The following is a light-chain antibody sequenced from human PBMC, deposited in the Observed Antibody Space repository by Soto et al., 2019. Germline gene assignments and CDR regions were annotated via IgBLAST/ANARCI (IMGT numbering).Light chain of an antibody. CDR1: SSDVGGYNY. CDR3: SSYTSSSTLGGV. Sequence: QSVLTQPASVSGSPGQSITISCTGTSSDVGGYNYVSWYQQHPGKAPKLMIYEVSNRPSGVSNRFSGSKSGNTASLTISGLQAEDEADYYCSSYTSSSTLGGVFGTGTKVT. V-gene: IGLV2-14*01. CDR2: EVS. J-gene: IGLJ1*01.